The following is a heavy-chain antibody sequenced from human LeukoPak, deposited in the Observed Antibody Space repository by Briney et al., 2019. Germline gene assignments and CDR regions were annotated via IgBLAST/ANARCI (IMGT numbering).Heavy chain of an antibody. CDR3: ARVGYGLLAGSGLDY. Sequence: GGSLRLSCEPSGFTFNNYMMSSGREAPGKGLEGVSSISSSSSHIYYADSVKGRFTISRDNSKSTLYLEMNSLRAEDTARYYCARVGYGLLAGSGLDYWGQGALVTVSS. CDR2: ISSSSSHI. J-gene: IGHJ4*02. V-gene: IGHV3-21*06. D-gene: IGHD6-19*01. CDR1: GFTFNNYM.